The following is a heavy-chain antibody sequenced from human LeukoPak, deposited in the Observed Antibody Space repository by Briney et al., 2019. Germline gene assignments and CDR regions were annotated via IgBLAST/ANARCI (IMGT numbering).Heavy chain of an antibody. Sequence: ASVKVSCKASGYTFTSYYMHWVRQAPGQGLEWMGRINPNSGGTNYAQKFQGRVTMTRDTSISTAYMELSRLRSDDTAVYYCARGSGYDIYYFDYWGQGTLVTVSS. CDR1: GYTFTSYY. CDR2: INPNSGGT. D-gene: IGHD5-12*01. V-gene: IGHV1-2*06. J-gene: IGHJ4*02. CDR3: ARGSGYDIYYFDY.